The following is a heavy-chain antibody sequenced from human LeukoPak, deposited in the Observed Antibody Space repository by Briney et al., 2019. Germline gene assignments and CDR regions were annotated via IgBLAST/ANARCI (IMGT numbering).Heavy chain of an antibody. CDR2: VCASGRCT. J-gene: IGHJ4*02. CDR3: AKYISLPRTQFLGDC. D-gene: IGHD3-16*01. Sequence: GGSLRLSCAASGCTLSADAMGWVRQAPGKGLERVSGVCASGRCTFYAPSVRGRFTISGDNYRNTLFLQMDCLRPEDTALYYCAKYISLPRTQFLGDCWGQGTLVTVSS. V-gene: IGHV3-23*01. CDR1: GCTLSADA.